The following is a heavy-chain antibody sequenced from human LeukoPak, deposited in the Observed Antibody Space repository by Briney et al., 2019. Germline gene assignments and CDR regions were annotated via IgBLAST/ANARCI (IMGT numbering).Heavy chain of an antibody. Sequence: SVKVSCKASGGTFSSYAISWVRQAPGQGLEWMGRIIPIFGTANYAQKFQGRVTVTTDESTSTANMELSSLRSEDTAMYYCATLVSGGYYFDSWGQGTLVTVSS. CDR1: GGTFSSYA. J-gene: IGHJ4*02. V-gene: IGHV1-69*05. D-gene: IGHD3-10*01. CDR2: IIPIFGTA. CDR3: ATLVSGGYYFDS.